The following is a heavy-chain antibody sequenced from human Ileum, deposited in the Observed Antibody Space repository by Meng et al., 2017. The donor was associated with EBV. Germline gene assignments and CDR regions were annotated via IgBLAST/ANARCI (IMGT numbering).Heavy chain of an antibody. CDR1: GDSISRGGYF. Sequence: QVQAQESCRRLANPSPPRYLPCTVSGDSISRGGYFWSWIRQPPGKGLEWIGYIYYSGNTYYKPSLKSRVTMSVDTSKNQFSLKLSSVTAADTAVYYCARSLTTPYYFDDWGQGTLVTVSS. CDR2: IYYSGNT. J-gene: IGHJ4*02. CDR3: ARSLTTPYYFDD. V-gene: IGHV4-30-4*01. D-gene: IGHD1-14*01.